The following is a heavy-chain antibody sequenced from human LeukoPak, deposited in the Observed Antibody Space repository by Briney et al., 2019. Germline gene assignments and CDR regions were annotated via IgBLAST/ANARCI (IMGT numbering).Heavy chain of an antibody. CDR3: ARASGDWIGIYYYMDV. V-gene: IGHV4-59*01. D-gene: IGHD2-21*02. Sequence: SETLSLTCTVSGGSISSYYWSWIRQPPGKGLEWIGYMYYSGSTNYNPSLKSRVTISADTSKNQFSLKLSSVTAADTAVFYCARASGDWIGIYYYMDVWGKGTTVTVSS. J-gene: IGHJ6*03. CDR2: MYYSGST. CDR1: GGSISSYY.